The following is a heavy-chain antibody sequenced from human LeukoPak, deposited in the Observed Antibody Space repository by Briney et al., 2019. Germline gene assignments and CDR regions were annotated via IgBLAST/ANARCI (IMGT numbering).Heavy chain of an antibody. D-gene: IGHD2-8*01. Sequence: SETLSLTCAVYGGSFSGYYWSWIRQPPGKGLEWIGEINHSGSSNYNPSLKSRVTISVDTSKNQFSLKLSSVTAADTAVYYCVRESRMYYYYYMDVWGKGTTVTVSS. CDR1: GGSFSGYY. V-gene: IGHV4-34*01. CDR2: INHSGSS. J-gene: IGHJ6*03. CDR3: VRESRMYYYYYMDV.